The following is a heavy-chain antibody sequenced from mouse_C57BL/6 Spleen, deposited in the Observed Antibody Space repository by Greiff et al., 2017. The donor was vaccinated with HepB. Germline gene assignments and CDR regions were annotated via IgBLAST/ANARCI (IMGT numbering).Heavy chain of an antibody. CDR2: IWSDGST. Sequence: VKLVESGPGLVAPSQSLSITCTVSGFSLTSYGVHWVRQPPGKGLEWLVVIWSDGSTTYNSALKSRLSISKDNSKSQVFLKMNSLQTDDTAMYYCARHEDYDYYAMDYWGQGTSVTVSS. D-gene: IGHD2-4*01. CDR1: GFSLTSYG. V-gene: IGHV2-6-1*01. CDR3: ARHEDYDYYAMDY. J-gene: IGHJ4*01.